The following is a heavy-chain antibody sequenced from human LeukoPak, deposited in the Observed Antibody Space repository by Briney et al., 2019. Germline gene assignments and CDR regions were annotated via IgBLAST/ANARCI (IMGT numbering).Heavy chain of an antibody. Sequence: SETLSLTCAVYGGSFSGYYWSWIRQPPGKGLEWIGEINHSGSTNYNPSLKSRVTISVDTSKNQFSLKLSSVTAADTAVYYCARLPGYCSGGSCYYYYGMDVWGQGTTVTVSS. V-gene: IGHV4-34*01. J-gene: IGHJ6*02. D-gene: IGHD2-15*01. CDR2: INHSGST. CDR3: ARLPGYCSGGSCYYYYGMDV. CDR1: GGSFSGYY.